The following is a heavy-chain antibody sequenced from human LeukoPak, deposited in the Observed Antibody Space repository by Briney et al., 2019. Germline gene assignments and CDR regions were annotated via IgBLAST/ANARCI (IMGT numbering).Heavy chain of an antibody. Sequence: PGGSLRLSCAASGFTFSSYWMHWVRQAPGKGLMWVSGINTDGSSTMYADSVKGRFTISRDNAKNTLYLQMNSLRGEDTAVYHCYGANAEHWDQGTLVTVSS. CDR1: GFTFSSYW. CDR2: INTDGSST. D-gene: IGHD4-17*01. V-gene: IGHV3-74*03. CDR3: YGANAEH. J-gene: IGHJ1*01.